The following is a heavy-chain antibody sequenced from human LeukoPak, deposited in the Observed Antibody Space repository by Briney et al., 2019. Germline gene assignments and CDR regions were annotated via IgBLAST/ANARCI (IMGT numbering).Heavy chain of an antibody. D-gene: IGHD3-10*01. CDR3: ARVITMVRGVMTYYFDY. CDR1: GGSFSGYY. J-gene: IGHJ4*02. V-gene: IGHV4-34*01. Sequence: SETLSLTCAVYGGSFSGYYWSWIRQPPGKGLEWIGEINHSGSTNYNPSLKSRVTISVDTSKNQFSLKLSSVTAADTAVYYCARVITMVRGVMTYYFDYWGQGTLVTVSS. CDR2: INHSGST.